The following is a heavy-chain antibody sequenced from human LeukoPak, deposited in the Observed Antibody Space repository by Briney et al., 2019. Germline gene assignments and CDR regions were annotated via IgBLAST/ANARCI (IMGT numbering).Heavy chain of an antibody. V-gene: IGHV3-9*01. CDR1: GFTFDDYA. J-gene: IGHJ4*02. CDR2: ISWNSGSI. CDR3: AKDEADILTGPLEF. D-gene: IGHD3-9*01. Sequence: PGRSLRLSCAASGFTFDDYAMHWVRQAPGKGLEWVSGISWNSGSIGYADSVKGRFTISRDNAKNSLYLQMNSLRAEGTALYYCAKDEADILTGPLEFWGQGTLVTVSS.